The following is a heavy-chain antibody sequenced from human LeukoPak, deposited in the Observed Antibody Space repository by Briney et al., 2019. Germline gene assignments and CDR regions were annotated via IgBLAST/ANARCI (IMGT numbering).Heavy chain of an antibody. Sequence: PGGSLRLSCAASGFXFSNYEINWVRQAPGKGLGWVSYITADGTNKYDADSVKGRFTISGDNAKNSLYLQMNSLRVDDTAIYYCAREVEWELPDYWGQGTLVTVSS. V-gene: IGHV3-48*03. CDR2: ITADGTNK. D-gene: IGHD1-26*01. J-gene: IGHJ4*02. CDR1: GFXFSNYE. CDR3: AREVEWELPDY.